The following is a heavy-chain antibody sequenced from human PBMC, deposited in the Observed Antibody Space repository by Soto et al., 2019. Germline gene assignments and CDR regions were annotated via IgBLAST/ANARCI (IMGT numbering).Heavy chain of an antibody. CDR2: ISAYNGNT. D-gene: IGHD6-19*01. CDR3: ATRQEGAGAGRYFDL. Sequence: QVQLVQSGAEVKKPGASVKVSCKASGYTFTSYGISWVRQAPGQGLEGMGWISAYNGNTNYAQKLQGRVTMTTDTSTSTAYMARRSLRADDTAGYYCATRQEGAGAGRYFDLWGRGTLVTVSS. CDR1: GYTFTSYG. J-gene: IGHJ2*01. V-gene: IGHV1-18*01.